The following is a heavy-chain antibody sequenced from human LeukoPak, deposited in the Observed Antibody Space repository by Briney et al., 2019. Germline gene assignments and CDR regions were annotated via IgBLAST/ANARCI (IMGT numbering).Heavy chain of an antibody. CDR2: IYHSGST. J-gene: IGHJ4*02. D-gene: IGHD2-8*01. Sequence: SETLSLTCTVSGYSISSGYYWGWIRQPPGKGLEWIGSIYHSGSTYYNPSLKSRVTISVDTSKNRFSLKLSSVTAADTAVYYCARTICTSGVCDDYWGQGTLVTVSS. CDR3: ARTICTSGVCDDY. CDR1: GYSISSGYY. V-gene: IGHV4-38-2*02.